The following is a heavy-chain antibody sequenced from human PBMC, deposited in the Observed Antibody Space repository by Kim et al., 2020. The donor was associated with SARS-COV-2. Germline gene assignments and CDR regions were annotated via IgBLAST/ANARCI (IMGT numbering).Heavy chain of an antibody. CDR3: ARDHYGSDAGGYYYYGMDV. V-gene: IGHV3-33*01. J-gene: IGHJ6*02. CDR1: GFTFSSYG. D-gene: IGHD3-10*01. Sequence: GGSLRLSCAASGFTFSSYGMHWVRQAPGKGLEWVAVIWYDGSNKYYADSVKGRFTISRDNSKNTLYPQMNSLRAEDTAVYYCARDHYGSDAGGYYYYGMDVWGQGTTVTVSS. CDR2: IWYDGSNK.